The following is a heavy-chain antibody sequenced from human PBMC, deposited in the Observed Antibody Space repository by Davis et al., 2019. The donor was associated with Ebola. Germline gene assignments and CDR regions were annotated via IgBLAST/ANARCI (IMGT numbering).Heavy chain of an antibody. Sequence: ASVKVSCKASGYTFTSYDINWVRQATGHGLEWMGWMNPYSGNAGYAQKFKGRVTMTRTTSISTAYMELSSLRSEDTAVYYCARAPPGSNWNYGGNRFDPWGQGTLVTVSS. J-gene: IGHJ5*02. CDR3: ARAPPGSNWNYGGNRFDP. D-gene: IGHD1-7*01. CDR1: GYTFTSYD. CDR2: MNPYSGNA. V-gene: IGHV1-8*01.